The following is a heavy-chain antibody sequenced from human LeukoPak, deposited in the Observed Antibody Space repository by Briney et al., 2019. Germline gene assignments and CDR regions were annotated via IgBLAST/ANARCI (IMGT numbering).Heavy chain of an antibody. J-gene: IGHJ5*02. Sequence: SETLSLTCTVSGGSISSSSYYWGWIRQPPGKGLEWIGSIYYSGSTYYNPSLKSRVTISVDTSKNQFSLKLSSVTAADTAVYYCARAKGGRITMVRGVPNWFDPWAREPWSPSPQ. CDR1: GGSISSSSYY. V-gene: IGHV4-39*07. CDR2: IYYSGST. CDR3: ARAKGGRITMVRGVPNWFDP. D-gene: IGHD3-10*01.